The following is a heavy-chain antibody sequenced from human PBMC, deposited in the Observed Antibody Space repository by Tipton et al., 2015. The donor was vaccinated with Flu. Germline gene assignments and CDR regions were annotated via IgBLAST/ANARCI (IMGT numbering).Heavy chain of an antibody. D-gene: IGHD6-19*01. CDR1: GDSIRSDYY. V-gene: IGHV4-38-2*02. CDR2: IFHTGNT. J-gene: IGHJ3*02. Sequence: TLSLTCTISGDSIRSDYYWGWIRQPPGKGLEWIGNIFHTGNTYHNPSLKSRVTISINTPKNQFTLKVFSVNAADTAVYYCAKHRSLPVAGNSWAFEIWGQGTMVTVSS. CDR3: AKHRSLPVAGNSWAFEI.